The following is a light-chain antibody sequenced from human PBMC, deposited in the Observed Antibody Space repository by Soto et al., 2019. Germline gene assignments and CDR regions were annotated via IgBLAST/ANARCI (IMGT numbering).Light chain of an antibody. J-gene: IGLJ2*01. CDR1: SSDVGGYNY. CDR2: EVS. CDR3: CSHAGSNSLDVV. Sequence: QSVLTQPPSASGSPGQSVTISCTGTSSDVGGYNYVSWYQQHPGKAPKLMIYEVSKRPSGVPDRFSGPKSGNTASLTVSGLQAEDEADYYCCSHAGSNSLDVVFGGGTKVTVL. V-gene: IGLV2-8*01.